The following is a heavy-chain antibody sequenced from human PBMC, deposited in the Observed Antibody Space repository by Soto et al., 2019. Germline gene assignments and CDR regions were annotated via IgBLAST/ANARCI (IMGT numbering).Heavy chain of an antibody. CDR1: GYTFPSYG. D-gene: IGHD6-19*01. V-gene: IGHV1-18*01. CDR2: ISAYNGNT. J-gene: IGHJ6*02. CDR3: ARDQVAGTDYYYGMDV. Sequence: ASVKVSCKASGYTFPSYGIRWVRQAPGQGLEWMGWISAYNGNTNYAQKLQGRVTMTTDTSTSTAYMELRSLRSDDTAVYYCARDQVAGTDYYYGMDVWGQGTTVTVSS.